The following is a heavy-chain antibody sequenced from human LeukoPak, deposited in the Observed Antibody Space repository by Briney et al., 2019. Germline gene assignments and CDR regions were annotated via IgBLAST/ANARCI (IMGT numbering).Heavy chain of an antibody. J-gene: IGHJ6*03. CDR2: IYTSVST. Sequence: SETLSLTCTVSGGSISSYYWSWIRQPAGKGLEWIGRIYTSVSTNYNPSLKSRVTMSVDTSKNQFSLKLSSVTAADTAVYYCARERCSSTSCYSRYYYYMDVWGKGTTVTVSS. CDR1: GGSISSYY. CDR3: ARERCSSTSCYSRYYYYMDV. V-gene: IGHV4-4*07. D-gene: IGHD2-2*01.